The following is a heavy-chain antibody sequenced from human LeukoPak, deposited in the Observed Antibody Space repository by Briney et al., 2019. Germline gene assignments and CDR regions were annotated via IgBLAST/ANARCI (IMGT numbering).Heavy chain of an antibody. Sequence: ASVKVSCKAPGGTFSSYAISWVRQAPGQGLEWMGRIIPIFGIANYAQKFQGRVTITADKSTSTAYMELSSLRSEDTAVYYCARDQYYDSSGYYYRQGAFDIWGQGTMVTVSS. CDR3: ARDQYYDSSGYYYRQGAFDI. V-gene: IGHV1-69*04. J-gene: IGHJ3*02. D-gene: IGHD3-22*01. CDR2: IIPIFGIA. CDR1: GGTFSSYA.